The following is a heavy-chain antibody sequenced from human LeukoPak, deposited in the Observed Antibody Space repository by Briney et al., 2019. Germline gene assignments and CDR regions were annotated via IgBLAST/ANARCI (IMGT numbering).Heavy chain of an antibody. CDR3: ARGLEWLTRRHTWFDP. J-gene: IGHJ5*02. CDR2: ISAYNGKT. CDR1: GYAFTSYY. Sequence: ASVKVSCKASGYAFTSYYMHWVRQAPGQGLEWMGWISAYNGKTNYTQNLQGRVTMTTDTSTTTAYMELRGLRSDDTAVYYCARGLEWLTRRHTWFDPWGQGTLVTVSS. D-gene: IGHD3-3*01. V-gene: IGHV1-18*04.